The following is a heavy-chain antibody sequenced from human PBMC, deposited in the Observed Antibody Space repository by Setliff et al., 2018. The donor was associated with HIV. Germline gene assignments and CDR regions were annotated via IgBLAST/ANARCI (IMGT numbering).Heavy chain of an antibody. J-gene: IGHJ6*02. V-gene: IGHV3-21*01. CDR1: GFSFSAYS. D-gene: IGHD6-13*01. Sequence: GESLRLSCVASGFSFSAYSMTWVRQAPGKGLEWVSSISSGTRTFIYYAESMEGRLTVSRDNAKNSLYLQMNSLRVDDTAAYFCARVKAAAGPSYYYALDVWGQGTTVTVSS. CDR2: ISSGTRTFI. CDR3: ARVKAAAGPSYYYALDV.